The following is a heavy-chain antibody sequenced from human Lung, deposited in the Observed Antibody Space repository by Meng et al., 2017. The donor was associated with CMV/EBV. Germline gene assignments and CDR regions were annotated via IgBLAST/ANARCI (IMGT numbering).Heavy chain of an antibody. CDR2: IYYSGST. Sequence: SETLSLTCTVSGGSVSSGSYYWSWIRQPPGKGLEWIGYIYYSGSTNYNPSLKSRVTISVDTSKNQFSLKLSSVTAADTAVYYCAREPGDFWSGYHGWLDPWGQGXLVTVSS. J-gene: IGHJ5*02. D-gene: IGHD3-3*01. V-gene: IGHV4-61*01. CDR1: GGSVSSGSYY. CDR3: AREPGDFWSGYHGWLDP.